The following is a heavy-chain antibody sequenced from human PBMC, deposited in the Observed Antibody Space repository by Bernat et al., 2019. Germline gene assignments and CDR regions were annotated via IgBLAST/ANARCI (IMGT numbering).Heavy chain of an antibody. J-gene: IGHJ6*02. Sequence: EVQLVESGGGLVQPGGSLRLSCAASGFTVSSNYMSWVRQAPGKGLEWASVIYSGGNTYYADSVKGRFTISRDNSKNTLYLQMNSLRAEDTAVYYCARGRGELNYYCYGGMDVWGQGTTVTVSS. V-gene: IGHV3-66*01. D-gene: IGHD1-7*01. CDR2: IYSGGNT. CDR3: ARGRGELNYYCYGGMDV. CDR1: GFTVSSNY.